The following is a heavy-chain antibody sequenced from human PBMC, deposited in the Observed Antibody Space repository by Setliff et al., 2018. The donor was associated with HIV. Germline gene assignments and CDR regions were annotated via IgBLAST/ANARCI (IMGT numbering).Heavy chain of an antibody. V-gene: IGHV1-69*10. D-gene: IGHD1-26*01. J-gene: IGHJ5*02. Sequence: ASVKVSCKASGGTFSSYAISWVRQAPGQGLEWMGGIIPILGIANYAQKFQGRVTITADESTSTAYMELSSLRSEDTAVYYCARGVGANNWFDPWGQGTLVTVSS. CDR2: IIPILGIA. CDR3: ARGVGANNWFDP. CDR1: GGTFSSYA.